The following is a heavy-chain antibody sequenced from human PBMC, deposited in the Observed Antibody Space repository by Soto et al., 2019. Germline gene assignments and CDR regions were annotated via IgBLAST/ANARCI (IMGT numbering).Heavy chain of an antibody. CDR2: IRQDGGDK. V-gene: IGHV3-7*01. CDR1: GFTFSSYW. D-gene: IGHD2-8*01. J-gene: IGHJ4*02. CDR3: VRDAVVSGVDYFDY. Sequence: GGSLSLSCAASGFTFSSYWMSWVRQAPGKGLEWVANIRQDGGDKYFVDSVKGRFTISRDNAKNSLYLQMNSLRVEDTAIYYCVRDAVVSGVDYFDYWGQGTLVTVSS.